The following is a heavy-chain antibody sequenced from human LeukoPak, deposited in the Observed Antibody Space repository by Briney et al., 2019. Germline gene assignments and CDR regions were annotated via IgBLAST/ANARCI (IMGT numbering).Heavy chain of an antibody. V-gene: IGHV1-58*02. J-gene: IGHJ4*02. D-gene: IGHD1-26*01. CDR2: IVVGSGNT. CDR3: AAVQVGANYYFDY. Sequence: SVKVSCKASGFTFTSSAMKWVRQARGQRLEWIGWIVVGSGNTNYAQKFQERVTITTDMSTSRAYMELSSLRSEDTAVYYCAAVQVGANYYFDYWGQGTLVTVSS. CDR1: GFTFTSSA.